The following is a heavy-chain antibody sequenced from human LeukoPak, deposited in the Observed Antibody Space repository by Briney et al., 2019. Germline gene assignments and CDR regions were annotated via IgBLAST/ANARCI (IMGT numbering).Heavy chain of an antibody. V-gene: IGHV3-23*01. CDR1: GLTFSSYA. D-gene: IGHD2-8*01. CDR2: ISGSGGST. J-gene: IGHJ5*02. Sequence: PGGSLRLSCAASGLTFSSYAMSWVRQAPGKGLEWVSAISGSGGSTYYADSVKGRFTIPRDNSKNTLYLQMNSLRAEDTAVYYCAKDEGVWVNRLYESWGQGTLVTVSS. CDR3: AKDEGVWVNRLYES.